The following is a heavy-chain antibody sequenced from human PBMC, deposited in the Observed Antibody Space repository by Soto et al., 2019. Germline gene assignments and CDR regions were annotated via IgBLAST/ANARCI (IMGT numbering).Heavy chain of an antibody. J-gene: IGHJ6*02. V-gene: IGHV1-69*01. CDR1: GGTFSRYA. CDR2: LIPISGTA. CDR3: ARDGYSYCHTPYYYGMDV. D-gene: IGHD5-18*01. Sequence: QVQLVQSGAEVKKPGSSVKVSCKASGGTFSRYAIRWVRQAPGQGLEWMGGLIPISGTANYAQKFQGRVTITADESTSTAYMELSSLRSEDTAVYYCARDGYSYCHTPYYYGMDVWGQGTTVTVSS.